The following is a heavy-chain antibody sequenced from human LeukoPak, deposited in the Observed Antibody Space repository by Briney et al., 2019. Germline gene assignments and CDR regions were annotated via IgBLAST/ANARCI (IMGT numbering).Heavy chain of an antibody. CDR2: ISAYNGNT. D-gene: IGHD6-13*01. CDR1: GYTFTSYG. Sequence: ASVTVSCKASGYTFTSYGISWVRQAPGQGLEWMGWISAYNGNTNYAQKLQGRVTMTTDTSTSTAYMELRSLRSDDTAVYYCARDSSSYGYNWFDPWGQGTLVTVSS. J-gene: IGHJ5*02. V-gene: IGHV1-18*01. CDR3: ARDSSSYGYNWFDP.